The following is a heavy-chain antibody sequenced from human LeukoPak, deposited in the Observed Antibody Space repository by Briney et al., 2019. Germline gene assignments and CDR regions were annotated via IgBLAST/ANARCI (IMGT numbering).Heavy chain of an antibody. J-gene: IGHJ4*02. CDR3: AKILSSGWSFDY. Sequence: GGSLRLSCEASGFTFSDSYVSWLRQPPGKGLESISYIGPSGNFINYADSVKGRFTISRDNSKNTLYLQMNSLRAEDTAVYYCAKILSSGWSFDYWGQGTLVTVSS. D-gene: IGHD6-19*01. V-gene: IGHV3-11*06. CDR1: GFTFSDSY. CDR2: IGPSGNFI.